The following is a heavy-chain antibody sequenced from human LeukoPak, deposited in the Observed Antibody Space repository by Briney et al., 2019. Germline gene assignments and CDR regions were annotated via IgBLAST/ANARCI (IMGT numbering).Heavy chain of an antibody. V-gene: IGHV3-9*01. CDR1: GFTFDDYA. CDR3: AKDGYSSGSGWFDP. Sequence: GGSLRLSCAASGFTFDDYAMHWVRQAPGKGLEWVSGISWNSGSIGYADSVKGRLTISRDNAKNSLYLQMNSLRAEDTALYYCAKDGYSSGSGWFDPWGQGTLVTVSS. J-gene: IGHJ5*02. D-gene: IGHD6-19*01. CDR2: ISWNSGSI.